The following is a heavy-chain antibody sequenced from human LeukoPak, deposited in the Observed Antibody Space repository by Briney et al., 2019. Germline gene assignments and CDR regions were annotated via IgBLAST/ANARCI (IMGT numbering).Heavy chain of an antibody. Sequence: GGSLRLSCVASGFSFKTYEMNWVRQAPGKGLEWISYISVGGSDEDYADSVKGRFSISRDNAKNSLFLQMNSLRVEDTAVYYCARDVGFNNGWPAWGQGTLVTVSS. CDR3: ARDVGFNNGWPA. J-gene: IGHJ5*02. CDR1: GFSFKTYE. CDR2: ISVGGSDE. D-gene: IGHD6-19*01. V-gene: IGHV3-48*03.